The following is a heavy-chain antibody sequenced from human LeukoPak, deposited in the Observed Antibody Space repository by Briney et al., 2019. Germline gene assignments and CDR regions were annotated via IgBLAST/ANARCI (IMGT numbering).Heavy chain of an antibody. CDR3: AREWELREALTHYYYYGMDV. CDR2: IIPIFGTA. D-gene: IGHD3-10*01. J-gene: IGHJ6*02. CDR1: GGTFSSYA. Sequence: ASVKVSCKASGGTFSSYAISWVRQAPGQGLEWMGGIIPIFGTANYAQKFQGRVTITTDESTSTAYMELRSLRSDDTAVYYCAREWELREALTHYYYYGMDVWGQGTTVTVSS. V-gene: IGHV1-69*05.